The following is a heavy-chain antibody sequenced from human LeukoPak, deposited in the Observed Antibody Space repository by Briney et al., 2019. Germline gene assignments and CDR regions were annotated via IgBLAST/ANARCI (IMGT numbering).Heavy chain of an antibody. V-gene: IGHV3-21*01. D-gene: IGHD1-14*01. CDR2: ISSTGSLI. CDR1: GFVFSRYI. Sequence: PGGSLRLSCAGSGFVFSRYIINWVRQAPGKGLEWLSSISSTGSLIYYADSVKGRFTVFRDNAKNSVYLQMHSLRAEDTAVYYCAKGKIPQGAFDIWGQGTMVTVSS. J-gene: IGHJ3*02. CDR3: AKGKIPQGAFDI.